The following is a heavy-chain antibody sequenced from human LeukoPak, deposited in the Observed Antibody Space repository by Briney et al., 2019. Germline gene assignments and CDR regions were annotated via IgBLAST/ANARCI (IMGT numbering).Heavy chain of an antibody. CDR2: IIPIFGTA. CDR3: AVPGPYTEYFQH. D-gene: IGHD3-10*01. CDR1: GGTFSSYA. J-gene: IGHJ1*01. V-gene: IGHV1-69*13. Sequence: GASVKVSCKASGGTFSSYAISWVRQAPGQGLEWMGGIIPIFGTANYAQKFQGRVTITADESTSTAYMELSSLRSEDTAVYYCAVPGPYTEYFQHWGQGTLVTVSS.